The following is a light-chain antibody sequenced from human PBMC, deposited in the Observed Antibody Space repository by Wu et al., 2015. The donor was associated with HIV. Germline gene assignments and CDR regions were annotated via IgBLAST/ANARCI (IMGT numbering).Light chain of an antibody. J-gene: IGKJ2*01. V-gene: IGKV1-17*03. CDR3: LQHNNYPXT. CDR2: GES. CDR1: QGISNY. Sequence: DIQMTQSPSAMSASVGDRVTITCRASQGISNYLAWFQQKPGKVPKRLMYGESSLPRWGPIKLQRQWIVGQNSLSQSAACSLKILLTYYCLQHNNYPXTFGQGTKAGDRT.